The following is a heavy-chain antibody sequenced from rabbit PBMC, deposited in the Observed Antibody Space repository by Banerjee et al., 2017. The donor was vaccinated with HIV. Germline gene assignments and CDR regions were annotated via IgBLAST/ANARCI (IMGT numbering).Heavy chain of an antibody. V-gene: IGHV1S47*01. D-gene: IGHD1-1*01. CDR3: ASGYSDIVFNL. J-gene: IGHJ4*01. CDR1: GFDFSSNA. CDR2: INTSSGNT. Sequence: QEQLVESGGGLVQPEGSLTLTCKASGFDFSSNAMCWVRQAPGKGPEWIACINTSSGNTVYASWAKGRFTISKTSSTTVTLQMTSLTAADTATYFCASGYSDIVFNLWGQGTLVTVS.